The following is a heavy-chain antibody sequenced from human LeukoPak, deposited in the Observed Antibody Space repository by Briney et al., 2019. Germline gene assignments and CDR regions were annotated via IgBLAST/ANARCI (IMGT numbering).Heavy chain of an antibody. Sequence: GASVKVSCKASGYTFTSYGISWVRQAPGQGLEWMGWISAYNGNTNYAQKFQGRVTMTRDTSISTAYMELSRLRSDDTAVYYCARGPLKAVLRFLEWPTPGYWGQGTLVTVSS. CDR3: ARGPLKAVLRFLEWPTPGY. CDR2: ISAYNGNT. CDR1: GYTFTSYG. D-gene: IGHD3-3*01. J-gene: IGHJ4*02. V-gene: IGHV1-18*01.